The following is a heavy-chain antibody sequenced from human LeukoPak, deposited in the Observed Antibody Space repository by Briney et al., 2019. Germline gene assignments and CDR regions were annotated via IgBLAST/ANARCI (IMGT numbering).Heavy chain of an antibody. V-gene: IGHV4-31*03. CDR1: GGCIINGGYY. CDR3: ARGGDRRGFDY. J-gene: IGHJ4*02. D-gene: IGHD1-14*01. Sequence: SETLSLSCTVHGGCIINGGYYSSWIRQHPGEGLEWIGYIYDSGTTYYNPALQSRVTISVDTSDNQFSLKLRSLTAADTAVYYCARGGDRRGFDYWGQGTLVTVSS. CDR2: IYDSGTT.